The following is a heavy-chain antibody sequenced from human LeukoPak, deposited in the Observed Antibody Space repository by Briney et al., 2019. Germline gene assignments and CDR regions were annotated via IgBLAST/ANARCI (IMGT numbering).Heavy chain of an antibody. Sequence: GGSLRLSCAASGFTFSSYSMNWVRQAPGKGLEWVSSISSSSSYIYYADSVKGRFTISRDNAVNSLYLQMNSLRAKDTAVYYCARDDSAMFPDCWGQGTLVTVSS. CDR1: GFTFSSYS. CDR2: ISSSSSYI. J-gene: IGHJ4*02. D-gene: IGHD5-18*01. CDR3: ARDDSAMFPDC. V-gene: IGHV3-21*01.